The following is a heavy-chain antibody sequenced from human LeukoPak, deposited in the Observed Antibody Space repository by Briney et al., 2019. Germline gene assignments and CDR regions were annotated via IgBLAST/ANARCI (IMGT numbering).Heavy chain of an antibody. CDR1: GGTFSSYA. J-gene: IGHJ4*02. CDR3: ARAASSTIASFDY. CDR2: IIPIFGTA. V-gene: IGHV1-69*05. D-gene: IGHD2-2*01. Sequence: ASVKVSCKASGGTFSSYAISWVRQSPGQGLEWMGGIIPIFGTANYAQKFQGRVTITTDESTSTAYMELSSLRSEDTAVYYCARAASSTIASFDYWGQGTLVTVSS.